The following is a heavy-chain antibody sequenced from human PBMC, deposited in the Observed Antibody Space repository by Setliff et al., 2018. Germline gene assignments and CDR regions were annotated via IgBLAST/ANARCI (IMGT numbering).Heavy chain of an antibody. CDR2: ISGHNNKT. J-gene: IGHJ6*03. V-gene: IGHV1-18*01. CDR1: GYTFAAYG. CDR3: ARGVAGASPNYYYMDA. Sequence: ASVKVSRKTSGYTFAAYGITWVRQAPGQGLEWMGWISGHNNKTKYAQKVQGRVTMTTDKSTSTAYMELKSLKSDDTAMYFCARGVAGASPNYYYMDAWGRGTTVTVSS. D-gene: IGHD6-19*01.